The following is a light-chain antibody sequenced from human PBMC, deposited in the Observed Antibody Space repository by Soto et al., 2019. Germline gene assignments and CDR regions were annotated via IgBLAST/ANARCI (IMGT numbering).Light chain of an antibody. V-gene: IGLV1-51*01. Sequence: QSVLTQPPSVSAAPGQKVTISCSGSSSNIGNNYVSWYQQLPGTAPKLLIYDNNKRPSGIPDRFSGSKSGTSATLDITGLHTGDEADYYCGTWDSSLSAVFGGGTQLTVL. CDR1: SSNIGNNY. J-gene: IGLJ7*01. CDR2: DNN. CDR3: GTWDSSLSAV.